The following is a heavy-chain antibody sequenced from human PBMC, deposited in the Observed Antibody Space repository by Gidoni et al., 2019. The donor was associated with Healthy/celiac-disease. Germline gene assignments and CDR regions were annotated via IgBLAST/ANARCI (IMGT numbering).Heavy chain of an antibody. D-gene: IGHD3-10*01. J-gene: IGHJ4*02. Sequence: SGGTFSSYAISWVRQAPGQGLEWMGGIIPIFGTANYAQKFQGRVTITADKSTSTAYMELSSLRSEDTAVYYCARVSSTYGSGSYFDSYFDYWGQGTLVTVSS. CDR3: ARVSSTYGSGSYFDSYFDY. CDR1: GGTFSSYA. V-gene: IGHV1-69*06. CDR2: IIPIFGTA.